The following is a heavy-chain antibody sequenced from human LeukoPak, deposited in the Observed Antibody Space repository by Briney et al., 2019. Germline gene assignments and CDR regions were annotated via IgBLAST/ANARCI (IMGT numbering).Heavy chain of an antibody. CDR2: IYYSGST. J-gene: IGHJ6*03. Sequence: SETLSLTCTVSGYSISSGYYWGWIRQPPGKGLEWIGSIYYSGSTYYNPSLKSRVTISVDTSKNRFSLKLSSVTAADTAVYYCARAGPHYYMDVWGKGTTVTVSS. CDR1: GYSISSGYY. D-gene: IGHD1-14*01. V-gene: IGHV4-38-2*02. CDR3: ARAGPHYYMDV.